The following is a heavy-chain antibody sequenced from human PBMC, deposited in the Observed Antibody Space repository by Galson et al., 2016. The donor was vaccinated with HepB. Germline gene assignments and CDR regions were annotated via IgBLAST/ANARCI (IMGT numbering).Heavy chain of an antibody. CDR1: EFSVSTNF. V-gene: IGHV3-53*01. Sequence: SLRLSCAASEFSVSTNFIHWVRQDPGKGLEWVSLIYSGGNTYHADSVKGRFTISRDNSKNTVYLQMNSLKDEDTAVYYCASARKVFGPFDPWGQGTLVTVSS. D-gene: IGHD3-3*01. J-gene: IGHJ5*02. CDR2: IYSGGNT. CDR3: ASARKVFGPFDP.